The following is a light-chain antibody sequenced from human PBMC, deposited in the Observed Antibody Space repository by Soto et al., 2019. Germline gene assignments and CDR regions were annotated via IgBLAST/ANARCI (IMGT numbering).Light chain of an antibody. Sequence: EIVMTQPPATPSVSPGETATLSCRASQGVSSNVSGYQQKHGQAPRLLIYGASTRATGIPARFSGSGSGTEFTLTISSLQSEDFAVYSCQQYNNWPPITFGQGTRLEIK. CDR1: QGVSSN. CDR3: QQYNNWPPIT. V-gene: IGKV3-15*01. J-gene: IGKJ5*01. CDR2: GAS.